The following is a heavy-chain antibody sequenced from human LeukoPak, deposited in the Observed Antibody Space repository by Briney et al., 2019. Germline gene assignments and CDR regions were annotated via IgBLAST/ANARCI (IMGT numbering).Heavy chain of an antibody. J-gene: IGHJ5*02. Sequence: GESLRISCTASGYSFVSYWIGWVRQMPGKGLEWMGIIYPGDSDTRYSPSFQGQVTISADKSISTAYLQWSSLKASDTAMYYCARHVRSSSWTNWFDPWGQGTLVTVSS. CDR1: GYSFVSYW. CDR2: IYPGDSDT. V-gene: IGHV5-51*01. CDR3: ARHVRSSSWTNWFDP. D-gene: IGHD6-13*01.